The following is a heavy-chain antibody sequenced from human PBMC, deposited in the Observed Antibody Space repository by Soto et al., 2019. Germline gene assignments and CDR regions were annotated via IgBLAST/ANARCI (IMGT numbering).Heavy chain of an antibody. Sequence: QVQLQQWGAGLLKPSETLSLTCAVYGGSFSGYYWSWIRQPPGKGLEWIGEINHSGSTNYNPSLKRRVTISVDTSRNQFSLKLSAVTAADTAVYYCAWGPVRGRDYWGQGTLVTVSS. V-gene: IGHV4-34*01. CDR1: GGSFSGYY. CDR2: INHSGST. J-gene: IGHJ4*02. CDR3: AWGPVRGRDY. D-gene: IGHD4-17*01.